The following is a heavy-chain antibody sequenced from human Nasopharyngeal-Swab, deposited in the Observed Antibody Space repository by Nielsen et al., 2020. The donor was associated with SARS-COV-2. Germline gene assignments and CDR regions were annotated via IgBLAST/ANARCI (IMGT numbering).Heavy chain of an antibody. CDR3: ARDRWELLEDYFDY. CDR1: GFTFSSYG. D-gene: IGHD1-26*01. J-gene: IGHJ4*02. CDR2: ISSSSSTI. Sequence: GESLKISCAASGFTFSSYGMNWVRQAPGKGLEWVSYISSSSSTIYYADSVKGRFTISRDNAKNSLYLQMNSLRDEDTAVYYCARDRWELLEDYFDYWGQGTLVTVSS. V-gene: IGHV3-48*02.